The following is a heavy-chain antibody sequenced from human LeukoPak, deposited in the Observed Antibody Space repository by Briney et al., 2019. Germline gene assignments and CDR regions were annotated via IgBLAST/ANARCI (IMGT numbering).Heavy chain of an antibody. V-gene: IGHV3-23*01. CDR1: GFTYKCLW. Sequence: GGNLRLFCAVCGFTYKCLWMRGVRQAPGKGPEGVSSISGAVGSTYYADSVKGRFTVSRDNSKNTLDLQMNSLRAEDTAVYYCARGPKSTWPYNWFDPWGQGTLVTVSS. CDR3: ARGPKSTWPYNWFDP. CDR2: ISGAVGST. J-gene: IGHJ5*02.